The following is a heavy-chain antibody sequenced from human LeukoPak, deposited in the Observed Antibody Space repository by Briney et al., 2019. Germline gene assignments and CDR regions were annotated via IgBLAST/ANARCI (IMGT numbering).Heavy chain of an antibody. J-gene: IGHJ6*02. CDR2: ISGSGGST. Sequence: GGSLRLSCAASGFTFSSYAMSWVRQAPGKGLEWVSAISGSGGSTYYADSVKGRFTISRDNSKNTLYLQMDSLRAEDTAVCYCARDGPEGIAAAGYYYYGMDVWGQGTTVTVSS. CDR3: ARDGPEGIAAAGYYYYGMDV. CDR1: GFTFSSYA. V-gene: IGHV3-23*01. D-gene: IGHD6-13*01.